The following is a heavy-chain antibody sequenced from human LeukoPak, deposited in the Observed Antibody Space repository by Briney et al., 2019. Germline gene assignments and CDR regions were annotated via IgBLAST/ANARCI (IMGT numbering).Heavy chain of an antibody. D-gene: IGHD1-26*01. V-gene: IGHV3-48*04. Sequence: GGSLRLSCAASGFIFRSYSMNWVRQAPGKGLEWVSYISGRGDVIYYADSVKGRFTISRDNAKNSLYLQMNSLRAEHTAAFYCARPYYVSANYYFDYWGQGTLVTVSS. J-gene: IGHJ4*02. CDR1: GFIFRSYS. CDR2: ISGRGDVI. CDR3: ARPYYVSANYYFDY.